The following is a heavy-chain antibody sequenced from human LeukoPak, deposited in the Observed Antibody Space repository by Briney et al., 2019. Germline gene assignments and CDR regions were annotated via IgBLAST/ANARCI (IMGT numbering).Heavy chain of an antibody. Sequence: GGSLRLSCAASGFTFSNYNFYWVRQAPGKGLEWVAVIWYDGSNKYYADSVKGRFTISRDNSKNTLYLQMNSLRAEDTAVYYCARDTSSSPDYWGQGTLVTVSS. D-gene: IGHD6-13*01. CDR3: ARDTSSSPDY. J-gene: IGHJ4*02. CDR2: IWYDGSNK. CDR1: GFTFSNYN. V-gene: IGHV3-33*08.